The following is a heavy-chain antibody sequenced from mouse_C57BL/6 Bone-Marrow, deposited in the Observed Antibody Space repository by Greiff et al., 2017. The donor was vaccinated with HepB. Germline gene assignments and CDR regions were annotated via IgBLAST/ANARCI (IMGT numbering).Heavy chain of an antibody. D-gene: IGHD2-1*01. V-gene: IGHV5-6*02. CDR2: ISSGGSYT. CDR1: GFTFSSYG. CDR3: ARPPPEGNYVDYFDY. Sequence: VMLVESGGDLVKPGGSLKLSCAASGFTFSSYGMSWVRQTPDKRLEWVATISSGGSYTYYPDSVKGRFTISRDNAKNTLYLHMSSLKSEDTAMYYCARPPPEGNYVDYFDYWGPGTTLTVSS. J-gene: IGHJ2*01.